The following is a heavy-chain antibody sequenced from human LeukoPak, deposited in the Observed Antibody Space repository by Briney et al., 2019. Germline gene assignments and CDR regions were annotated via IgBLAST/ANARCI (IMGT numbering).Heavy chain of an antibody. J-gene: IGHJ4*02. Sequence: SETLSLTCTVSGYSISSGYYWGWIRQPPGKGLEWIVSIFHSGSTYYNPSLKSRVTISVDTSKNQFSLKLSSVTAADTAVYYCARGAVTTRYYFDYWGQGTLVTVSS. CDR1: GYSISSGYY. CDR3: ARGAVTTRYYFDY. CDR2: IFHSGST. V-gene: IGHV4-38-2*02. D-gene: IGHD4-17*01.